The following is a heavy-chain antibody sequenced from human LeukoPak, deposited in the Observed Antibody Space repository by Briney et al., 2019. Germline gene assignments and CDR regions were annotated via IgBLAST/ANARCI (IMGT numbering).Heavy chain of an antibody. CDR2: IYYSGST. CDR1: GDSISSSSYY. V-gene: IGHV4-39*07. Sequence: PSETLSLTCTVSGDSISSSSYYWGWIRQPPGKGLEWIGSIYYSGSTYYNPSLKSRVTISVDTSKNQFSLKLSSVTAADTAVYYCARDHLVATNFDYWGQGTLVTVSS. J-gene: IGHJ4*02. CDR3: ARDHLVATNFDY. D-gene: IGHD2-15*01.